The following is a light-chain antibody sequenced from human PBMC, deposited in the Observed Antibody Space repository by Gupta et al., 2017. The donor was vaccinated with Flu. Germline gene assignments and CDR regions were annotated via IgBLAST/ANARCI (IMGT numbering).Light chain of an antibody. CDR3: AAWDDSLSGS. Sequence: QSVLTQPPSASGTPGQSVTISCSGSRSNIGSNSVFWYQQFPGTAPRLLIYHDHQRPSGVPDRFSASKSGTSASLVISGLRSEDEADYYCAAWDDSLSGSFGGGTKLTVL. J-gene: IGLJ2*01. CDR1: RSNIGSNS. CDR2: HDH. V-gene: IGLV1-47*02.